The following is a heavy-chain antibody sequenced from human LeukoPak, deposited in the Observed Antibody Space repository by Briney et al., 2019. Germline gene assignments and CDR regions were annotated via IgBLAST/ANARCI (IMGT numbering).Heavy chain of an antibody. CDR3: ARHGLIAIPPSFDY. V-gene: IGHV4-59*08. J-gene: IGHJ4*02. D-gene: IGHD2-21*01. CDR2: IYYSGST. CDR1: GGSISRYY. Sequence: SETLSLTCTVSGGSISRYYWSWIRQPPGKGLEWIGNIYYSGSTNYNPSLKSRVTISVDTSQNQFSLKLSSVTAADTAVYYCARHGLIAIPPSFDYWGQGTLVTVSS.